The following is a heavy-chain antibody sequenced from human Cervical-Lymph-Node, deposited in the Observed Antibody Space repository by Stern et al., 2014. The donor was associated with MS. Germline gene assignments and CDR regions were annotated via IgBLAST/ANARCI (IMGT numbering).Heavy chain of an antibody. CDR3: ATLGVTTGDFDP. Sequence: QVQLLQPGSEVKKPGSSVRVSCKASGGTFSSSGIRWGRQAPGKGLEWMGRIIPILSITNYAQNFQGRVTITADKSTSTAYMELSSLRSEDTAVYYCATLGVTTGDFDPWGQGTLVTVSS. D-gene: IGHD4-17*01. CDR1: GGTFSSSG. V-gene: IGHV1-69*04. CDR2: IIPILSIT. J-gene: IGHJ5*02.